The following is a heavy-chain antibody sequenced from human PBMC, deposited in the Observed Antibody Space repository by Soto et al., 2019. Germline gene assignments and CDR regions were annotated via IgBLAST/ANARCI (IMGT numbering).Heavy chain of an antibody. CDR1: GFSFSSYG. CDR2: IWYDGSDK. Sequence: QVQLVESGGGVGQPGRSLRLSCAASGFSFSSYGVHWVGQAPGKWLEWVAIIWYDGSDKYYADSVKGRFTISRDKSTNTVYLQMYSPRAEDTAVYFCARGLVDKVFDYGMDVWGHGTTVTVS. J-gene: IGHJ6*02. V-gene: IGHV3-33*01. D-gene: IGHD5-12*01. CDR3: ARGLVDKVFDYGMDV.